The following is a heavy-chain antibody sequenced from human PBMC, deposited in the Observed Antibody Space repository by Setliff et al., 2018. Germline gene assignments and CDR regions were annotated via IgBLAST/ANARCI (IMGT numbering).Heavy chain of an antibody. V-gene: IGHV5-51*01. J-gene: IGHJ4*02. D-gene: IGHD2-2*01. CDR3: ARQGCSSTSCHSIDY. CDR2: IYPGNSNT. Sequence: GESLKISCKGSGYSFTSNWIAWVRQMPGKGLECMGIIYPGNSNTRYSPPFQGQVTISADKAINTAYLQWNSLQASDTAMYYCARQGCSSTSCHSIDYWGPGTLVTVSS. CDR1: GYSFTSNW.